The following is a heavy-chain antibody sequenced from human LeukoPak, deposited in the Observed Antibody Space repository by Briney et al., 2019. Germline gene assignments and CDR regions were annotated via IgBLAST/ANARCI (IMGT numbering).Heavy chain of an antibody. CDR1: GFTFSSYS. CDR3: ARNIAAAGTVYYYYYYMDV. D-gene: IGHD6-13*01. J-gene: IGHJ6*03. V-gene: IGHV3-21*01. Sequence: TGGSLRLSCAASGFTFSSYSMNWVRQAPGKGLEWVSSISSSSSYIYYADSVKGRFTISRDNAKNSLYLQMNSLRAEDTAVYYCARNIAAAGTVYYYYYYMDVWGKGTTVTVSS. CDR2: ISSSSSYI.